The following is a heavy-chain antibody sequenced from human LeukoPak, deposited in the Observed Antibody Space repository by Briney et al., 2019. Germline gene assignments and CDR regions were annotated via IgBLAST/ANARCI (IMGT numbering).Heavy chain of an antibody. J-gene: IGHJ4*02. CDR3: AREGIFCSSTSCQGGPVEN. V-gene: IGHV1-69*06. CDR2: IIPIFGTA. CDR1: GGTFSSYA. D-gene: IGHD2-2*01. Sequence: ASVNLSCAASGGTFSSYAISWVRQAPGQGLECMGGIIPIFGTANYAQKFQGRVTITADKSTSTAYMELSSLRSEDTAVYYCAREGIFCSSTSCQGGPVENWGQGTLVTVSS.